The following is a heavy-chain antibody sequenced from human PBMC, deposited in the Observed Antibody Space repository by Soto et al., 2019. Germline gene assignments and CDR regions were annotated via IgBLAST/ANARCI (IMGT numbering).Heavy chain of an antibody. Sequence: GGSLRLSCAASGFTFDDYAMHWVRQAPGKGLEWVSGISWNSDTIAYADSVKGRFTISRDNSKNTLYLQMNSLRPEDTAMYYCTRDQYTYGQAGFDSWGQGTLVTVSS. D-gene: IGHD2-2*02. CDR1: GFTFDDYA. CDR2: ISWNSDTI. V-gene: IGHV3-9*01. CDR3: TRDQYTYGQAGFDS. J-gene: IGHJ4*02.